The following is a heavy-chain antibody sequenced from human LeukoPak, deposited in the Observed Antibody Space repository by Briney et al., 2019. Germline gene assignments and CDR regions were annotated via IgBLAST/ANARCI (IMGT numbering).Heavy chain of an antibody. D-gene: IGHD6-13*01. J-gene: IGHJ4*02. CDR1: GFTFSTFA. Sequence: PGGSLRLSCAASGFTFSTFAMSWVRQTPGKGLEWVSVISGGGGSTDYADSVKGRFTVSRDNSKNTLYLQMDSLTVEDTAVYYCARDPTPPSIAAAGSWSAHFDYWGQGTLVTVSS. V-gene: IGHV3-23*01. CDR3: ARDPTPPSIAAAGSWSAHFDY. CDR2: ISGGGGST.